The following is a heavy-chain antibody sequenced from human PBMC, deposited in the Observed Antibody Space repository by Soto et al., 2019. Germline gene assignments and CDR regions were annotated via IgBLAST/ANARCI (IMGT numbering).Heavy chain of an antibody. V-gene: IGHV1-18*01. CDR3: AREKAEPSFDY. J-gene: IGHJ4*02. CDR2: ISPYNGNT. Sequence: ASVKVSCKASGYNFISKTINWVRQAPGQGLEWMGWISPYNGNTNYAQILQGRVTMTTDTSTNTAYMELRSLRSDDTAVYYCAREKAEPSFDYWGQGTLVTVSS. CDR1: GYNFISKT.